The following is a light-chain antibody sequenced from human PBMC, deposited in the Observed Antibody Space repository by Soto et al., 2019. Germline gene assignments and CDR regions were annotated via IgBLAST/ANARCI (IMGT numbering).Light chain of an antibody. CDR1: QSVSSN. CDR2: GTS. CDR3: QHYNNWPRT. Sequence: EIVMTQYPATLSVSPGERATLSCRASQSVSSNLAWYQQKPGQAPRLLLYGTSTRATGIPARFSGSRSGTEFTLTISSLQSEDFAVYYCQHYNNWPRTFGQGTKVEIK. J-gene: IGKJ1*01. V-gene: IGKV3-15*01.